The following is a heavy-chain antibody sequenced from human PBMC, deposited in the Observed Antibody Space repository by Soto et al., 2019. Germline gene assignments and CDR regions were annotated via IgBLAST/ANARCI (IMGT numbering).Heavy chain of an antibody. Sequence: HPGGSLRLSCAASEFTFSSYAMTWVRQAPGKGLEWVSSISGSGANTYYADSVKGRFTISRDNSKSTLYLQMNSLRADDTAVYYCAKSGSHSYFDYWGQGTLVTVSS. J-gene: IGHJ4*02. CDR1: EFTFSSYA. D-gene: IGHD1-26*01. V-gene: IGHV3-23*01. CDR3: AKSGSHSYFDY. CDR2: ISGSGANT.